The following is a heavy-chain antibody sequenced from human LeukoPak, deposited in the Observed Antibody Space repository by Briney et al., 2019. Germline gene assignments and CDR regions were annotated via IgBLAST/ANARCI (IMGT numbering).Heavy chain of an antibody. Sequence: PSGTLSLTCTVSGGSISSYYWTWIRQPPGKGLEWIGYIFYSGGSNYNPSLKSRVTISVDTSKNDFSLKLSSVTAADTAVYYCARLGSILDIWGQGTMVTVSS. CDR3: ARLGSILDI. CDR1: GGSISSYY. CDR2: IFYSGGS. J-gene: IGHJ3*02. V-gene: IGHV4-59*08. D-gene: IGHD2-2*01.